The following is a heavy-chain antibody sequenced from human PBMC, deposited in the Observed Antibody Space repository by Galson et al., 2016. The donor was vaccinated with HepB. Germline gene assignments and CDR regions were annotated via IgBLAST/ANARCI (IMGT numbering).Heavy chain of an antibody. J-gene: IGHJ4*02. Sequence: SLRLSCAASGFSFSSYGMDWVRQAPGKGLEWVAVILYDGSNKYYADSVKGRFTISRDNSKNTLFLQMNSLRAEDTAVYYCAKEVLRGSDYPLGWGQGTLVTVSS. CDR2: ILYDGSNK. V-gene: IGHV3-30*18. D-gene: IGHD3-16*01. CDR1: GFSFSSYG. CDR3: AKEVLRGSDYPLG.